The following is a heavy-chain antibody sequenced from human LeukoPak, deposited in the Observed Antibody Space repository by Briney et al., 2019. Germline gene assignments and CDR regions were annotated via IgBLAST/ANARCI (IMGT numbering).Heavy chain of an antibody. V-gene: IGHV4-38-2*02. CDR2: IYHSGST. CDR1: GYSISSGYY. Sequence: SETLSLTCTVSGYSISSGYYWGWIRQPPGKGLEWIGSIYHSGSTYYNPSLKSRVTISVDTSKSQFSLKLSSVTAADTAVYYCARWVAVRFDPWGQGTLVTVSS. D-gene: IGHD2-15*01. J-gene: IGHJ5*02. CDR3: ARWVAVRFDP.